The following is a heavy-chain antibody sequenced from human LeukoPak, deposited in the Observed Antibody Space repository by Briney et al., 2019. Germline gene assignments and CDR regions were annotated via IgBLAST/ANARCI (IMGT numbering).Heavy chain of an antibody. CDR3: ARAEFDSSGYYLINAFDI. D-gene: IGHD3-22*01. V-gene: IGHV4-39*07. CDR1: GGSISSSSYY. CDR2: IYYSGST. Sequence: SETLSLTCTVSGGSISSSSYYWGWIRQPPGKVLEWIGSIYYSGSTYYNPSLKSRVTISVDTSKNQFSLKLSSVTAADTAVYYCARAEFDSSGYYLINAFDIWGQGTMVTVSS. J-gene: IGHJ3*02.